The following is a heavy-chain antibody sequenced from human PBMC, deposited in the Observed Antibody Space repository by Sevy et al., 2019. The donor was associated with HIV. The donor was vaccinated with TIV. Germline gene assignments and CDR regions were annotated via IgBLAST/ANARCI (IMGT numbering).Heavy chain of an antibody. D-gene: IGHD2-2*01. J-gene: IGHJ6*02. Sequence: GGSLRLSCVDSEFTFRNYAMSWVRQAPGKGLECVSGITGGSDVTFYADSVKGRFVISRDNSKNTLYLQMNSLRAEDTAVYYCAKTQIFVVERERAYGMDVWGQGTTVTVSS. CDR3: AKTQIFVVERERAYGMDV. V-gene: IGHV3-23*01. CDR1: EFTFRNYA. CDR2: ITGGSDVT.